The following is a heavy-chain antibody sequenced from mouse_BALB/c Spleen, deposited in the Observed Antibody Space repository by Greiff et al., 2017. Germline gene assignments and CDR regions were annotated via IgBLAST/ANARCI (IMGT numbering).Heavy chain of an antibody. J-gene: IGHJ3*01. CDR2: IRLKSNNYAT. Sequence: EVKVVESGGGLVQPGGSMKLSCVASGFTFSNYWMNWVRQSPEKGLEWVAEIRLKSNNYATHYAESVKGRFTISRDDSKSSVYLQMNNLRAEDTGIYYCTRGYYGSSGFAYWGQGTLVTVSA. D-gene: IGHD1-1*01. V-gene: IGHV6-6*02. CDR3: TRGYYGSSGFAY. CDR1: GFTFSNYW.